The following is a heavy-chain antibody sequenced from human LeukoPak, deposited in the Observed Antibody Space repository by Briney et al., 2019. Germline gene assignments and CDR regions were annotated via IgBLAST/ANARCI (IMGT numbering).Heavy chain of an antibody. J-gene: IGHJ6*03. CDR3: AREGVRQPGSYYYYSYMDV. Sequence: GGSLRLSCAASGFTVSSNYMSWVRQAPGKGLEWVSDIYRGGSTYYTDSGKGGFTISRKNSKNTQDLQMNSLRAEDTAVYYCAREGVRQPGSYYYYSYMDVWGKGTTVTVSS. V-gene: IGHV3-53*01. CDR1: GFTVSSNY. CDR2: IYRGGST. D-gene: IGHD3-16*01.